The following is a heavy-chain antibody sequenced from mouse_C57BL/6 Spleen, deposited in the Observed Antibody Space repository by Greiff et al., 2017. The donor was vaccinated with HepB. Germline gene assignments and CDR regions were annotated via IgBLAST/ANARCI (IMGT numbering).Heavy chain of an antibody. Sequence: VQLQQSGPELVKPGASVKIPCKASGYTFTDYNMDWVKQSHGKSLEWIGDINPNNGGTIYNQKFKGKATLTVDKSSSTAYMELRSLTSEDTAVYYCARYQLRLRYFDYWGQGTTLTVSS. CDR1: GYTFTDYN. J-gene: IGHJ2*01. CDR3: ARYQLRLRYFDY. D-gene: IGHD3-2*02. CDR2: INPNNGGT. V-gene: IGHV1-18*01.